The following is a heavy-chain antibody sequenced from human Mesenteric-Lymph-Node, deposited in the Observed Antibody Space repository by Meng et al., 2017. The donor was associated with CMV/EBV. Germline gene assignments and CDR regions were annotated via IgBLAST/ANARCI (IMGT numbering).Heavy chain of an antibody. V-gene: IGHV3-43*01. CDR2: FYWDGGRT. CDR1: GFTFDDYT. Sequence: GGPLRLSCAASGFTFDDYTMHWVRQSPRKGLEWISLFYWDGGRTSYADSVKVRFTTSRDNSKTSLFLQMNSLRTEDTAVYYCVKDVGTSNSYDAFDFWGQGTMVTVSS. CDR3: VKDVGTSNSYDAFDF. J-gene: IGHJ3*01. D-gene: IGHD1-1*01.